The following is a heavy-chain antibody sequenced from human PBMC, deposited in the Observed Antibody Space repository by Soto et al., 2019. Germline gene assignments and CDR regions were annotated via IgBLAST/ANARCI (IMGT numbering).Heavy chain of an antibody. CDR2: ISSSGSTI. J-gene: IGHJ6*02. Sequence: GGSLRLSCAASGFTFSSYEMNWVRPAPGKGLEWVSYISSSGSTIYYADSVKGRFTISRDNAKNSLYLQMNSLRAEDTAVYYCAIEPCSGGSCYSYYSYGMNVWGQGTTVTVSS. V-gene: IGHV3-48*03. D-gene: IGHD2-15*01. CDR1: GFTFSSYE. CDR3: AIEPCSGGSCYSYYSYGMNV.